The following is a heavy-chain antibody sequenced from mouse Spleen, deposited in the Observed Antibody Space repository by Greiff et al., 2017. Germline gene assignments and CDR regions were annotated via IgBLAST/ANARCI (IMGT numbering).Heavy chain of an antibody. V-gene: IGHV5-17*02. CDR2: ISSGSSTI. D-gene: IGHD2-14*01. CDR3: ARGEVRRYFDV. J-gene: IGHJ1*01. CDR1: GFTFSSFG. Sequence: EVMLVESGGGLVQPGGSRKLSCAASGFTFSSFGMHWVRQAPEKGLEWVAYISSGSSTIYYADTVKGRFTISRDNPKNTLFLQMTSLRSEDTAMYYCARGEVRRYFDVWGAGTTVTVSS.